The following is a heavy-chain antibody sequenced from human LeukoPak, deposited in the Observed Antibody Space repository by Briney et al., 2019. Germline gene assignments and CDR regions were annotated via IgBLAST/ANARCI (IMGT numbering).Heavy chain of an antibody. CDR3: ARTRAYGGRPDY. D-gene: IGHD4-23*01. V-gene: IGHV4-59*01. CDR1: GGSISTYY. CDR2: IYYSGST. Sequence: SETLSLTCTISGGSISTYYWSWIRQPPGKGLEWIGYIYYSGSTNYNPSLKSRVTISVDTSKNQFSLKLNSVTAADTAVYYCARTRAYGGRPDYWGQGTLVTVSS. J-gene: IGHJ4*02.